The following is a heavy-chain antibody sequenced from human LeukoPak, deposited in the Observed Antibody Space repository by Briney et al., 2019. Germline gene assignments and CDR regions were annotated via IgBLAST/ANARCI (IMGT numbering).Heavy chain of an antibody. CDR3: ARGRVVRGVITKRRPDY. V-gene: IGHV1-8*01. J-gene: IGHJ4*02. CDR2: MNPNSGNT. D-gene: IGHD3-10*01. Sequence: ASVKVSCKASGYTFTSYDINWVRQATGQGLEWMGWMNPNSGNTGHAQKFQGRVTMTRNTSISTAYMELSSLRSEDTAVYYCARGRVVRGVITKRRPDYWGQGTLVTVSS. CDR1: GYTFTSYD.